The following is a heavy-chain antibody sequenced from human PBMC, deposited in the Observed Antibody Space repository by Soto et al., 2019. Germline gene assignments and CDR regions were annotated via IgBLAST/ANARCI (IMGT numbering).Heavy chain of an antibody. CDR3: AKWPVGATDPIDI. Sequence: GGSLRLSCAASGFTFSSYGMHWVRQAPGKGLEWVAVISYDGSNKYYADSVKGRFTISRDNSKNTLYLQMNSLRAEDTAVYYCAKWPVGATDPIDIWGQGTMVTVSS. CDR2: ISYDGSNK. V-gene: IGHV3-30*18. CDR1: GFTFSSYG. D-gene: IGHD1-26*01. J-gene: IGHJ3*02.